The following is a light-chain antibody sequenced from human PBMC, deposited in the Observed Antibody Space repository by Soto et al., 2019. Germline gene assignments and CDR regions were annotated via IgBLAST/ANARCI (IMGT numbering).Light chain of an antibody. V-gene: IGKV1-5*03. Sequence: DIQMTRSPSTLSGSVADRVTITCRASQTISSWLAWYQQKSGKAPKLLIYKASTLKSGVPSRFSGSGSGTEFTLTISSLQPDDFATYYCQHYNSYSEAFGQGTKVDIK. J-gene: IGKJ1*01. CDR3: QHYNSYSEA. CDR1: QTISSW. CDR2: KAS.